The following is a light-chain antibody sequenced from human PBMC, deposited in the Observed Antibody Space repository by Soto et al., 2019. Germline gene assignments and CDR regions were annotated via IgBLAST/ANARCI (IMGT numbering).Light chain of an antibody. V-gene: IGKV4-1*01. Sequence: DIVMTQSPDSLAVFLGERATIKCKSSQSVLYSSNKRNYLAWYQQKSGQPPKLLIYWASTRESGVPDRFSGSGSGTDFTLTISSLQAEDVAVYYCQQYYDSSRTFGQGTKGDIK. CDR1: QSVLYSSNKRNY. J-gene: IGKJ1*01. CDR3: QQYYDSSRT. CDR2: WAS.